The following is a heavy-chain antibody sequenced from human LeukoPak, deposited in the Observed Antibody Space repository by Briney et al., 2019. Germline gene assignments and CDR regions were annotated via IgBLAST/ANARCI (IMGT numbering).Heavy chain of an antibody. CDR2: IYYSGST. J-gene: IGHJ5*02. CDR3: ASLSSGWDFDP. CDR1: GXSISSYY. D-gene: IGHD6-19*01. Sequence: SETLSLTCTVSGXSISSYYWSWIRQPPGKGLEWIGYIYYSGSTNYNPSLKSRVTISVDTSKNQFSLKLSSVTAADTAVYYCASLSSGWDFDPWGQGTLVTVSS. V-gene: IGHV4-59*08.